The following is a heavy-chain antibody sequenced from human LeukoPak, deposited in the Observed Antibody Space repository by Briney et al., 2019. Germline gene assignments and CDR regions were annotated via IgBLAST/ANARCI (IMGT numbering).Heavy chain of an antibody. V-gene: IGHV4-39*07. Sequence: PGGSLRLSCAASGFTFSRYWMSWVRQAPGKGLEWIGSIYYSGSTYYNPSLKSRVTISVDTSKNQFSLKLSSVTAADTAVYYCARGFFTYGGAFDIWGQGTMVTVSS. D-gene: IGHD3-3*01. CDR2: IYYSGST. J-gene: IGHJ3*02. CDR3: ARGFFTYGGAFDI. CDR1: GFTFSRYW.